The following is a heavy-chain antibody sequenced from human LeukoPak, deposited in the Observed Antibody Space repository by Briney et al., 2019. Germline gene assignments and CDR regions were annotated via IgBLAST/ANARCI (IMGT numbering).Heavy chain of an antibody. D-gene: IGHD2-15*01. V-gene: IGHV3-30*04. J-gene: IGHJ6*03. CDR3: ARPAGPGFYYYYMDV. Sequence: PGRSLRLSCAASGFTFSSYAMHWVRQAPGKGLEWVAVISYDGSNKYYADSVKGRFTISRDNSKNTLYLQMNSLRAEDTAVYYCARPAGPGFYYYYMDVWGKGTTVTVSS. CDR2: ISYDGSNK. CDR1: GFTFSSYA.